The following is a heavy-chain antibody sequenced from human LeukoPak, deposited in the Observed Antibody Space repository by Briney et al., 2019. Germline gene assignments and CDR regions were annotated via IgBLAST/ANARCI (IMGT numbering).Heavy chain of an antibody. CDR3: ARAMVRGVIIPNWFDP. Sequence: SVKVSCKASAGTFSSYAISWVRQAPGQGLEWMGGIIPIFGTANYAQKFQGRVTITTDESTSTAYMELSSLRSEDTAVYYCARAMVRGVIIPNWFDPWGQGTLVTVSS. CDR1: AGTFSSYA. D-gene: IGHD3-10*01. J-gene: IGHJ5*02. CDR2: IIPIFGTA. V-gene: IGHV1-69*05.